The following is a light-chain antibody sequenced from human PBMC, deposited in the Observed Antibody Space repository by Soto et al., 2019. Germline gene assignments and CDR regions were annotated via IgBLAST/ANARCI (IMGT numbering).Light chain of an antibody. CDR2: SAS. J-gene: IGKJ3*01. CDR1: QSISNY. Sequence: DIQLTQSPSSLSASVGDRVTITCRASQSISNYLNWDQQKPGKAPKLLIYSASSLHSAVPSRFSCSGSGTDFSLTISSLQPEDYATYYCQQSYTTAPFTFGPGTKVEIK. CDR3: QQSYTTAPFT. V-gene: IGKV1-39*01.